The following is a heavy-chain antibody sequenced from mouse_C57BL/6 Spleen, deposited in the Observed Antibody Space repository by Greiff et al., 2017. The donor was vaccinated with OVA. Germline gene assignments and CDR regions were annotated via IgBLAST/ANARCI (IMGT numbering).Heavy chain of an antibody. J-gene: IGHJ2*01. D-gene: IGHD3-3*01. CDR3: TRKGSSFDY. Sequence: QVQLQQSGAELVRPGASVTLSCKASGYTFTDYEMHWVKQTPVHGLEWIGAIDPETGGTAYNQKFKGKAILTADKSSSTAYMELSSLTSEDSAVYYCTRKGSSFDYWGQGTTLTVSS. V-gene: IGHV1-15*01. CDR1: GYTFTDYE. CDR2: IDPETGGT.